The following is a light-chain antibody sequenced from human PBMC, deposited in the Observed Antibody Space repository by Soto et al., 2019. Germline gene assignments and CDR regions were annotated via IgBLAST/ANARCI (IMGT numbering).Light chain of an antibody. CDR3: ATRDNSLSRWV. CDR2: CND. J-gene: IGLJ3*02. CDR1: SSNIGTNY. V-gene: IGLV1-47*02. Sequence: QSVLTQPPSASGTPGQRVTISCSGSSSNIGTNYVYWYKQLPGTAPKLHIYCNDQRPSGVPDRLSGSKSGTSASLAISGLRSEDEADYYCATRDNSLSRWVFGGGTKVTVL.